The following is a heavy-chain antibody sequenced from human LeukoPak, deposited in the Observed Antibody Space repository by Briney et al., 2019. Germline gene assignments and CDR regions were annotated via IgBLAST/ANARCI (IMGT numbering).Heavy chain of an antibody. Sequence: ASVKVSCKASGYTFTAYHMHWVRQAPGQGLEWMGWINPNSGGTNYAQKFQGRVTMTRDTSISTAYMELSRLRSDDTAVYYCARNYYYDGSGYYSYDAFDIWGQGTMVTVSS. CDR2: INPNSGGT. CDR1: GYTFTAYH. D-gene: IGHD3-22*01. V-gene: IGHV1-2*02. J-gene: IGHJ3*02. CDR3: ARNYYYDGSGYYSYDAFDI.